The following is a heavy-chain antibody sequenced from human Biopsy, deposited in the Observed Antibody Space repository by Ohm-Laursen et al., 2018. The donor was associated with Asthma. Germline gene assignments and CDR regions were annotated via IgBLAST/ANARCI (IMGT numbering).Heavy chain of an antibody. Sequence: LSLTCAASGFTFSRYDMSWVRQAPGKGLEWVSAISGSGDSTYYADSVKGRFTISRDNSKNTLYMQMNSLRAEDTAVYYCAKRGSYFDYWGQGTLVTVSS. J-gene: IGHJ4*02. V-gene: IGHV3-23*01. D-gene: IGHD1-26*01. CDR2: ISGSGDST. CDR1: GFTFSRYD. CDR3: AKRGSYFDY.